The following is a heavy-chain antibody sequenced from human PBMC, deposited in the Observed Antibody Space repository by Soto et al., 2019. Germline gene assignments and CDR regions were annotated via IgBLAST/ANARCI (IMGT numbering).Heavy chain of an antibody. CDR1: GFTFGIYA. J-gene: IGHJ4*02. V-gene: IGHV3-23*01. CDR3: AMDGDSYDSRSPLDY. D-gene: IGHD3-22*01. Sequence: EVQLLESGGGLVQPGGSLRLFCAASGFTFGIYAMTWVRQAPGKGLEWVSGVSGTGGSTDYADSVRGRFTISRDNSKNALYLLMNSLRSEDTAVYYCAMDGDSYDSRSPLDYWGQGTLVTVSS. CDR2: VSGTGGST.